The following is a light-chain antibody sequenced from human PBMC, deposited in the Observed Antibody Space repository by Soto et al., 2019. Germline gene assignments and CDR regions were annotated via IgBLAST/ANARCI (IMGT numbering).Light chain of an antibody. CDR3: SSYAGSNILV. V-gene: IGLV2-8*01. CDR1: TSDVGGYNY. Sequence: QSALTQPPSASGSPGQSITISCTGTTSDVGGYNYVSWYQQHPGSAPKLIIHEVNKRPSGVPDRFSGSKSGNTASLTVTGLQAEDEADYYCSSYAGSNILVFGEGTKLTVL. CDR2: EVN. J-gene: IGLJ2*01.